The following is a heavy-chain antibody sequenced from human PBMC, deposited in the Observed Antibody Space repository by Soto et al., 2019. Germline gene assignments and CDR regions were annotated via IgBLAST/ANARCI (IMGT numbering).Heavy chain of an antibody. CDR1: GYTFTSYG. D-gene: IGHD2-2*02. Sequence: ASVKVSCKASGYTFTSYGISWVRQAPGQGLEWMGWISAYNGNTNYAQKLQGRVTMTTDTSTSTAYMELRSLRSDDTAVYYCARDRSDPLPIIVVVPASIGNYYYGMDVWGQGTTVTVSS. V-gene: IGHV1-18*01. CDR2: ISAYNGNT. J-gene: IGHJ6*02. CDR3: ARDRSDPLPIIVVVPASIGNYYYGMDV.